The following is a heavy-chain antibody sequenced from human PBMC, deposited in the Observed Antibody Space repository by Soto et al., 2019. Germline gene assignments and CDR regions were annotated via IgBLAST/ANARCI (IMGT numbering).Heavy chain of an antibody. Sequence: GGSLRLSCAASGFTFSNYAMTWVRQAPGKGLEWVSGISGSGGSTYYADSVKGRFTISRDNSKNTLYLQMNSLRVEDTAVYYCAKGLAPPVDYYHYGMDVWGQGTTAPVSS. V-gene: IGHV3-23*01. CDR1: GFTFSNYA. J-gene: IGHJ6*02. CDR2: ISGSGGST. CDR3: AKGLAPPVDYYHYGMDV.